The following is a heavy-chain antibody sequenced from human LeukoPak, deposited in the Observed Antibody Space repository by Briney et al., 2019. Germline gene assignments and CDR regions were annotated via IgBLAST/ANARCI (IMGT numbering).Heavy chain of an antibody. J-gene: IGHJ4*02. D-gene: IGHD3-22*01. V-gene: IGHV4-4*07. CDR2: IYTSGTT. CDR3: ARVNYDGSDY. CDR1: GGSISSYY. Sequence: SETLSLTCTVSGGSISSYYWSWIRQPAGKGLEWIGRIYTSGTTNYNPSLKSRVTMSVDTSKNQFSLKMRSVTAADTAVYYCARVNYDGSDYWGQGTLVTVSS.